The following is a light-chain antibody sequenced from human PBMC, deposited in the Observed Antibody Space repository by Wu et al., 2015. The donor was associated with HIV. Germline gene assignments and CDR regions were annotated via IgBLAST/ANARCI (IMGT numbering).Light chain of an antibody. Sequence: EIVMTQSPATLSVSPGERATLSCRASQSVNSNLAWYQQKLGQTPRLLIYGASTRATGIPARFSGSASGTEFTLTISSMQSEDFAVYYCQQYNNWPPWTFGQGTKVEIK. J-gene: IGKJ1*01. CDR2: GAS. V-gene: IGKV3-15*01. CDR3: QQYNNWPPWT. CDR1: QSVNSN.